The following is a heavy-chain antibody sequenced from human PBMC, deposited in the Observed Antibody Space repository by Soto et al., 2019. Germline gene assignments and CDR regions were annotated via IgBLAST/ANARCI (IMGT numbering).Heavy chain of an antibody. Sequence: PSETLSLTCTVSGGSISSGDYYWSWIRQPPGKGLEWIGYIYYSGSTYYNPSLKSRVTISVDTSKNQFSLKLSSVTAADTAVYYCARGSVVLVPAARISWFDPWGQGTLVTVSS. V-gene: IGHV4-30-4*01. CDR3: ARGSVVLVPAARISWFDP. D-gene: IGHD2-2*01. CDR1: GGSISSGDYY. CDR2: IYYSGST. J-gene: IGHJ5*02.